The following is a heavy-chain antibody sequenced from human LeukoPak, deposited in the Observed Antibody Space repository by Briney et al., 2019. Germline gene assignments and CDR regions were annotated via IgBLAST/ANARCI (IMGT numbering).Heavy chain of an antibody. CDR2: ISAYNGNT. CDR3: ARVELVGATVDY. Sequence: ASVKVSCKASGYTFTSYAMHWVRQAPGQGLEWMGWISAYNGNTNYAQKLQGRVTMTTDTSTSTAYMELRSLRSDDTAVYYCARVELVGATVDYWGQGTLVTVSS. J-gene: IGHJ4*02. CDR1: GYTFTSYA. D-gene: IGHD1-26*01. V-gene: IGHV1-18*01.